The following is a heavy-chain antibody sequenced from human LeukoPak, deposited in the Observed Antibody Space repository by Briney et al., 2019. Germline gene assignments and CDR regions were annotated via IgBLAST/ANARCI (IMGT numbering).Heavy chain of an antibody. CDR1: GGSISNYY. CDR3: ARGNVGYSSGWYDY. D-gene: IGHD6-19*01. V-gene: IGHV4-59*12. Sequence: SETLSLTCTVSGGSISNYYWSWIRQPPGKGLEWIAYIYYSGTTYYNPSLKSRVTISVDTSKNQFSLKLSSVTAADTAVYYCARGNVGYSSGWYDYWGQGTLVTVSS. CDR2: IYYSGTT. J-gene: IGHJ4*02.